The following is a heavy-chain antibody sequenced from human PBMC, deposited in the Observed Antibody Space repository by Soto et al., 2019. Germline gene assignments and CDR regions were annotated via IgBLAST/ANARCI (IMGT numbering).Heavy chain of an antibody. CDR1: GENFSTYG. D-gene: IGHD3-10*01. V-gene: IGHV5-51*01. CDR3: ARKFAPEFFDS. Sequence: ELLKISCRGSGENFSTYGIALVRQMPGKGLEWMGIIYPGDSDTKYSPAFQGQVTISADKSINTAYLQWTSLEASDTAMDYCARKFAPEFFDSWGQGTLVTVYS. CDR2: IYPGDSDT. J-gene: IGHJ4*02.